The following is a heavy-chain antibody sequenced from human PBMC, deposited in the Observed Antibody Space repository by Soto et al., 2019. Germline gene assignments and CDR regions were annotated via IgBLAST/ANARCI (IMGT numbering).Heavy chain of an antibody. Sequence: QVQLQQWGAGLLKPSETLSLTCAVYGGSFSGYYWSWIRQPPGKGLEWIGEINHSGSTNYNPSLKSRVIISVDTSKNQFSLKLSSVTAADTAVYYCARLGYCSSTSCYTEFDYWGQGTLVTVSS. CDR1: GGSFSGYY. D-gene: IGHD2-2*02. J-gene: IGHJ4*02. V-gene: IGHV4-34*01. CDR2: INHSGST. CDR3: ARLGYCSSTSCYTEFDY.